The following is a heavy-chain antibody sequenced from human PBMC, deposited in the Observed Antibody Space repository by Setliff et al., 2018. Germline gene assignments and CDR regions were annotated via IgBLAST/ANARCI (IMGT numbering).Heavy chain of an antibody. CDR1: GYTFISYG. CDR2: INNYDGNT. D-gene: IGHD6-6*01. J-gene: IGHJ4*02. V-gene: IGHV1-18*01. Sequence: WASVKVSCKTSGYTFISYGISWVRQAPGQGLEWMGWINNYDGNTDYAQNIQGRVTMTTDTSTSTAYMELSRLSSDDTAVYYCSRGRRGSTWTSDFWGQGTLVTVSS. CDR3: SRGRRGSTWTSDF.